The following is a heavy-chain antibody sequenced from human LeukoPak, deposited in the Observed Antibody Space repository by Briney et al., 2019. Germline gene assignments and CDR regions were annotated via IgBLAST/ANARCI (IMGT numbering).Heavy chain of an antibody. Sequence: SETLSLTCTVSGGSISTYFWSWIRQPPGKGREWSGYIYYSGSTNYNPSLKSRVTISVNKSKNQFSLKLSSVTAADTAVYYCAREQTYCSGGSCYAYFDYWGQGTLVTVSS. CDR1: GGSISTYF. CDR2: IYYSGST. D-gene: IGHD2-15*01. CDR3: AREQTYCSGGSCYAYFDY. V-gene: IGHV4-59*01. J-gene: IGHJ4*02.